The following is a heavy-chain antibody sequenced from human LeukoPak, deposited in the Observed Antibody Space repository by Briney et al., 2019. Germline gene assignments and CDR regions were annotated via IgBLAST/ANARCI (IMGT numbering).Heavy chain of an antibody. CDR2: INHSGNT. D-gene: IGHD5-24*01. CDR1: YGSFSGYY. V-gene: IGHV4-34*01. Sequence: PSETLSLTCTVFYGSFSGYYWSWIRQPPGKGLEWIGEINHSGNTNYNPSLKSRVTISVDTSKDQFTLKLSSVTAADTAVYYCASEMATIEKDALDIWGQGTMVTVSS. J-gene: IGHJ3*02. CDR3: ASEMATIEKDALDI.